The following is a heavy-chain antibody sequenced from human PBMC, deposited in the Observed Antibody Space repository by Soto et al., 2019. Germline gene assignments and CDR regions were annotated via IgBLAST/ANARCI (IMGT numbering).Heavy chain of an antibody. Sequence: PGGSLRLSCAASGFTFISYAMSWVRQAPGKGLEWVSAISGSGGSTYYADSVKGRFTISRDNSKNTLYLQMNSLRAEDTAVYYCAKDRATVTTRPPKYYFDYWGQGTLVTVSS. CDR1: GFTFISYA. D-gene: IGHD4-17*01. J-gene: IGHJ4*02. CDR3: AKDRATVTTRPPKYYFDY. V-gene: IGHV3-23*01. CDR2: ISGSGGST.